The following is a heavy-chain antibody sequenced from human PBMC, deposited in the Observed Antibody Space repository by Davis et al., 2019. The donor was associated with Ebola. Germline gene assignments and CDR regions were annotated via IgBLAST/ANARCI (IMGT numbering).Heavy chain of an antibody. CDR1: GFTFDDYA. Sequence: GESLKISCTASGFTFDDYAMTWVRQAPGKGLEWVAVISYDGSNKYYADSVKGRFTISRDNSKNTLYLQMNSLRAEDTAVYYCARYTAMDYWGQGTLVTVSS. V-gene: IGHV3-30-3*01. CDR2: ISYDGSNK. CDR3: ARYTAMDY. J-gene: IGHJ4*02. D-gene: IGHD5-18*01.